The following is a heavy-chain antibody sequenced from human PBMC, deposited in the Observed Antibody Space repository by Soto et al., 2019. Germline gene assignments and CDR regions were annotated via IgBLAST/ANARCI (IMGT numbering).Heavy chain of an antibody. CDR3: ARVKTSGYHNWFDP. V-gene: IGHV1-18*04. Sequence: ASVKVSCKASGYIFTDYYMHWVRQAPGQGLEWMGWISAYNGNTNYAQKLQGRVTMTTDTSTSTAYMELRSLRSDDTAVYYCARVKTSGYHNWFDPWGQGTLVTVSS. J-gene: IGHJ5*02. D-gene: IGHD3-22*01. CDR1: GYIFTDYY. CDR2: ISAYNGNT.